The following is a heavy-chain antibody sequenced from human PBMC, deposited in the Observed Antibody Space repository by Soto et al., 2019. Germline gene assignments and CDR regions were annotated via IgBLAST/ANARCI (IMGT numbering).Heavy chain of an antibody. D-gene: IGHD2-2*01. Sequence: PSETLSLTRTVSGGSISSGDYYWSWIRQPPGKGLEWIGYIYYSGSTYYNPSLKSRVTISVDTSKNQFSLKLSSVTAADTAVYYCAREVVPAADHYFDYWGQGTLVTVSS. J-gene: IGHJ4*02. CDR1: GGSISSGDYY. CDR3: AREVVPAADHYFDY. V-gene: IGHV4-30-4*01. CDR2: IYYSGST.